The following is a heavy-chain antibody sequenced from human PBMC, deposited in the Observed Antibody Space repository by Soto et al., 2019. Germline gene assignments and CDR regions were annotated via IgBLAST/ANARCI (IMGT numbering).Heavy chain of an antibody. D-gene: IGHD2-15*01. CDR3: ASRGYCSGGSCPTFYYYYGMDV. Sequence: QVQLQESGPGLVKPSGTLSLTYAVSGGSISSSNWWSWVRQPPGKGLEWIGEIYHSGSTNYNPSLKSRVTISVDKSKNQFSLKLSSVTAADTAVYYCASRGYCSGGSCPTFYYYYGMDVWGQGTTVTVSS. J-gene: IGHJ6*02. CDR2: IYHSGST. V-gene: IGHV4-4*02. CDR1: GGSISSSNW.